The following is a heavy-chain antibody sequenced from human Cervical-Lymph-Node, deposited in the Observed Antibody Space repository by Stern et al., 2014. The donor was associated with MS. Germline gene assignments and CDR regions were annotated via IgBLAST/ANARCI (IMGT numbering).Heavy chain of an antibody. D-gene: IGHD4-23*01. CDR1: GGPFSTNG. CDR2: SAHVYGRS. CDR3: ARDRHGGNFAS. V-gene: IGHV1-69*01. J-gene: IGHJ4*02. Sequence: QVQLVESGSEVKKPGSSVYVSCKVSGGPFSTNGISWGRQAPGQGLELMRASAHVYGRSNNAQKFSGRVTMTADEVTPTAYLELSSLRSEDTALYYCARDRHGGNFASWGQGTVVTVSS.